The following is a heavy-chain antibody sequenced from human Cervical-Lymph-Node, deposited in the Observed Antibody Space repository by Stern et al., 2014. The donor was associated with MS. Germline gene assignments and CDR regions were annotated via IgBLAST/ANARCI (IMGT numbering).Heavy chain of an antibody. V-gene: IGHV4-59*01. J-gene: IGHJ4*02. CDR2: IYYSGST. Sequence: QLQLQESGPGLVKPSETLSLTCTVSGGSISSYYWSWIRQLPGKGLEWIGYIYYSGSTNYNPSLKSRVTISVDTSKNQFSLKLSSVTAADTAVYYCARERPPRHFDYWGQGTLVTVSS. CDR3: ARERPPRHFDY. CDR1: GGSISSYY.